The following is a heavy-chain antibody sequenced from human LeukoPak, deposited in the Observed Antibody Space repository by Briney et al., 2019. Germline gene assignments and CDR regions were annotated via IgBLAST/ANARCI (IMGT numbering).Heavy chain of an antibody. CDR1: GITLSNYG. Sequence: GGPLRLSCAVSGITLSNYGMSWVREAPGKGLEWVAGISGSGGSTYYADSVKGRFTISRDNPKNTLYLQMNSLRAEDTTVYFCAIRGVVIRVILVGFHKEAYYFDSWGQGALVTVSS. CDR3: AIRGVVIRVILVGFHKEAYYFDS. J-gene: IGHJ4*02. V-gene: IGHV3-23*01. D-gene: IGHD3-10*01. CDR2: ISGSGGST.